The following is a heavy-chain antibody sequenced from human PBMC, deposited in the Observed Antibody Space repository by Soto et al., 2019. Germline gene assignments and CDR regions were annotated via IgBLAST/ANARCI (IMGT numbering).Heavy chain of an antibody. CDR1: GFPFSSYT. Sequence: EVQPVESGGGLVKPGGSLRHSCSASGFPFSSYTMYWVRQAPGKGREWVSSITTSSSRNVFYADSVQGRFTISRDNANNILYLQMSNLRVEDTAVYYCARDDPIFGAIPRMDIWGQGTTVTVSS. CDR2: ITTSSSRNV. CDR3: ARDDPIFGAIPRMDI. D-gene: IGHD3-3*01. V-gene: IGHV3-21*02. J-gene: IGHJ6*02.